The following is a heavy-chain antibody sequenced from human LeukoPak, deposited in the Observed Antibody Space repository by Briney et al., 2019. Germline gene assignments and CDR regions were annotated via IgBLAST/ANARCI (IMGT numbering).Heavy chain of an antibody. CDR2: INHSGST. J-gene: IGHJ4*02. D-gene: IGHD3-10*01. CDR3: AREKNVLLWFGEYRGHY. V-gene: IGHV4-34*01. CDR1: GGSFSGYY. Sequence: SETLSLTCAIYGGSFSGYYWSWIRQPPGKGLEWIGEINHSGSTNYNPSLKSRVAISLDTSKNQFSLKLSSVTAADTAVYYCAREKNVLLWFGEYRGHYWGQGTLVTVSS.